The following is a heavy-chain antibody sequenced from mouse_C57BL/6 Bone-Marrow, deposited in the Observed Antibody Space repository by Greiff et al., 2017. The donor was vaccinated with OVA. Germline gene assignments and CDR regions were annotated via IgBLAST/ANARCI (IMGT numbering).Heavy chain of an antibody. CDR2: ISDGGSYT. Sequence: EVMLVEPGGGLVKPGGSLKLSCAASGFTFSSYAMSWVRQTPEQRLEWVATISDGGSYTYYPDNVKGRFTISRDNAKNNLYLQMSHLKSEDTAMYYCASLLVYYAMDYWGQGTSVTVSS. V-gene: IGHV5-4*03. CDR1: GFTFSSYA. CDR3: ASLLVYYAMDY. J-gene: IGHJ4*01.